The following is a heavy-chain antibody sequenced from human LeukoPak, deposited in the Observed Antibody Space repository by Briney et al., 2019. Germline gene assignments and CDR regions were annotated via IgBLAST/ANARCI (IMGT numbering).Heavy chain of an antibody. V-gene: IGHV3-74*01. D-gene: IGHD5-12*01. CDR2: IIHDETAS. CDR3: TTWPHEY. CDR1: GLPYW. Sequence: PGGSVRLFCAASGLPYWIHWVRQAPGKGLVWVARIIHDETASDYAVSVKGRFTISRENAKNTVYLQMNSLRAEDTAVYYCTTWPHEYWGQGTLVTVSS. J-gene: IGHJ4*02.